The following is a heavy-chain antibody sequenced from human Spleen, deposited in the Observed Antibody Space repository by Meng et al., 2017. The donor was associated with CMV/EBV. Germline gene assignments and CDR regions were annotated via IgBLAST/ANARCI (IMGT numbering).Heavy chain of an antibody. V-gene: IGHV1-18*01. D-gene: IGHD2-21*02. CDR1: GYVFNSYG. CDR2: ISVDNGNT. Sequence: SGYVFNSYGITWVRQAPGQGLEWMGWISVDNGNTNYAQKFQGRVAMTTDTSTNTAYLELRSLRSDDTAVYYCARGENSYSGSEYFHYWGQGSLVTVSS. J-gene: IGHJ1*01. CDR3: ARGENSYSGSEYFHY.